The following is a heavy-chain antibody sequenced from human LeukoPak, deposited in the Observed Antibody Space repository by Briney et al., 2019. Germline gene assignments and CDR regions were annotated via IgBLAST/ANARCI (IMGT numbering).Heavy chain of an antibody. CDR3: ARGTGIRLDLD. J-gene: IGHJ1*01. Sequence: SETLSLTYSVSGGSISSYYWSWIRQPAGKGLELIGRIYTSGSTNYNPSLESRVTMSVDTSKNQFSLKLSSVTAADTAVYYCARGTGIRLDLDWGQGTLVTVSS. V-gene: IGHV4-4*07. D-gene: IGHD3-10*01. CDR1: GGSISSYY. CDR2: IYTSGST.